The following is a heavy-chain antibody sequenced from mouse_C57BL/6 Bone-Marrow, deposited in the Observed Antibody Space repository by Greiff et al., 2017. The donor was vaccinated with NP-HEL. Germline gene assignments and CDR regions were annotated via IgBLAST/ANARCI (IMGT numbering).Heavy chain of an antibody. J-gene: IGHJ2*01. CDR1: GYTFTSYW. CDR3: ARSLYSNYEDYFDY. CDR2: IYPGSGST. V-gene: IGHV1-55*01. Sequence: QVQLQQPGAELVKPGASVKMSCKASGYTFTSYWITWVKQRPGQGLEWIGDIYPGSGSTNYNEKFKSKATLTVDTSSSTAYMQLSSLTSEDSAGYYCARSLYSNYEDYFDYWGQGTTLTVSS. D-gene: IGHD2-5*01.